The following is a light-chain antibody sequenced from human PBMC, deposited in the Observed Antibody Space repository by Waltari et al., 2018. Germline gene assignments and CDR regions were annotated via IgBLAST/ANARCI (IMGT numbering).Light chain of an antibody. Sequence: QSVLTQPPSASEAAWKSVTISCSGSSSNIGSYSVSWYQQVPGAPPKLLIYYNDQRASGVSDRFSGSKSGTSASLAISALQTEDEADYYCATWDDSLTGHVLFGGGTRLTVL. CDR3: ATWDDSLTGHVL. J-gene: IGLJ7*01. CDR1: SSNIGSYS. V-gene: IGLV1-44*01. CDR2: YND.